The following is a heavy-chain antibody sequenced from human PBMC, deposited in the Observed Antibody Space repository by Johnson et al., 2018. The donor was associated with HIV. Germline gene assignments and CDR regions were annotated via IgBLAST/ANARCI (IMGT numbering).Heavy chain of an antibody. Sequence: VQVVESGGVVAQIGGSLRLSCAASGFTFDAYTMYWVRQPPGKGLEWVSLIGWDGGSRYYGASVKGRFTISRDNSKNTLYLQMNSLRAEDAAIYYCARAGIVLLPAGAFDIWGQGTMVTVSS. J-gene: IGHJ3*02. CDR1: GFTFDAYT. CDR2: IGWDGGSR. D-gene: IGHD2-2*01. V-gene: IGHV3-43*01. CDR3: ARAGIVLLPAGAFDI.